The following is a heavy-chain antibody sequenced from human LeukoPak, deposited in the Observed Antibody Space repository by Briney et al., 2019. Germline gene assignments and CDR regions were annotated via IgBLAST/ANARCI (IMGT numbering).Heavy chain of an antibody. Sequence: ASVTVSCKASGYTFTGYYMHWVRQAPGQGLEWMGWINPNSGGTNYAQKFQGRVTMTRDTSISTAYMELSRLRSDDTAVYYCARVRSYYYGSGSYYHPHASGDYWGQGTLVTVSS. D-gene: IGHD3-10*01. V-gene: IGHV1-2*02. CDR1: GYTFTGYY. CDR3: ARVRSYYYGSGSYYHPHASGDY. J-gene: IGHJ4*02. CDR2: INPNSGGT.